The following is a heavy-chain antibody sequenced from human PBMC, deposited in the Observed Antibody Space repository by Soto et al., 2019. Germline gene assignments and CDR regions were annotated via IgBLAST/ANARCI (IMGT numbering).Heavy chain of an antibody. D-gene: IGHD2-8*01. CDR2: INHSGST. Sequence: SETLSLTCAVYGGSFSGYYWSWIRQPPGKGLEWIGEINHSGSTNYNPSLKSRVTISVDTSKNQFSLKLSSVTAADTAVYYCARGWGMVFDYWGQGNLVTVSS. CDR3: ARGWGMVFDY. CDR1: GGSFSGYY. V-gene: IGHV4-34*01. J-gene: IGHJ4*02.